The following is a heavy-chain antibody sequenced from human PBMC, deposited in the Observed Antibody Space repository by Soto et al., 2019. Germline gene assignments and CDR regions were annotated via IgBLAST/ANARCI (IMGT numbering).Heavy chain of an antibody. J-gene: IGHJ4*02. CDR2: IYYSGST. Sequence: SETLSLTCTVSGGSISSSGYYWGWIRQPPGKGLEWIGSIYYSGSTYYNPSLKSRVTISVDTSKNQFSLKLSSVTAADTAVYYCARPEEVDYSITIWGQGTLVTVSS. V-gene: IGHV4-39*01. CDR3: ARPEEVDYSITI. CDR1: GGSISSSGYY. D-gene: IGHD5-12*01.